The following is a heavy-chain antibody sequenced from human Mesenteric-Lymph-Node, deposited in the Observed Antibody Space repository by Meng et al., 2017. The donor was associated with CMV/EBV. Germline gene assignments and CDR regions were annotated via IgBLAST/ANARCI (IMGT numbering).Heavy chain of an antibody. V-gene: IGHV3-48*04. CDR1: GFAFSSYS. J-gene: IGHJ4*02. D-gene: IGHD7-27*01. CDR3: LRDRPHWE. Sequence: GGSLRLSCEASGFAFSSYSMNWVRQAPGKGLEWVSYISSSSDIIYYADSVKGRFTISRDNAKNSLYLRMNSLRAEDTAVYYCLRDRPHWERGQGTLVTVSS. CDR2: ISSSSDII.